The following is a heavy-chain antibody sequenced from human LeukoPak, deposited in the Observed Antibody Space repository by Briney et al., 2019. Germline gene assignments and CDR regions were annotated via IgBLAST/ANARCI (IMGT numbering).Heavy chain of an antibody. D-gene: IGHD3-22*01. CDR1: GGSISSGGYY. J-gene: IGHJ4*02. V-gene: IGHV4-31*03. CDR2: IYYSGST. Sequence: SETLSLTCTVSGGSISSGGYYWSWLRQHPGKGLEWIGYIYYSGSTYCNPSLKSRVTISVDTSKNQFSLKLSSVTAADTAVYYCARGSDYYDSSGYFFDYWGQGTLVTVSS. CDR3: ARGSDYYDSSGYFFDY.